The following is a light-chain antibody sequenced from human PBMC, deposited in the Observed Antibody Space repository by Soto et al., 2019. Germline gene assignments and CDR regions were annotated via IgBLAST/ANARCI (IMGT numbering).Light chain of an antibody. V-gene: IGKV3-20*01. CDR1: QSVSSNY. Sequence: EIVLTQSPGTLSLSPGERATLSCRASQSVSSNYLAWYQQSPGQAPRLLIYGASSRATGIPDRFSGSGSGTDFTLTISRLEAEDFAMYYCQQYGSSPLTFGGGTKVEIK. CDR2: GAS. J-gene: IGKJ4*01. CDR3: QQYGSSPLT.